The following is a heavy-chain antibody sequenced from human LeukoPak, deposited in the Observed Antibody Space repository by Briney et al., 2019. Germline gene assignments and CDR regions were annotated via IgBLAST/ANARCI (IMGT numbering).Heavy chain of an antibody. CDR1: GFTFSSYE. D-gene: IGHD2-15*01. V-gene: IGHV3-48*03. CDR3: ARDAIDCSGGSCSVLLFDY. J-gene: IGHJ4*02. CDR2: ISGSGSTI. Sequence: PGGSLRLSCAASGFTFSSYEMNWVRQAPGKGLEWVSYISGSGSTIYYADSVKGRFTISRDNAKNSLYLQMNSLRAEDTAVYHCARDAIDCSGGSCSVLLFDYWGQGTLVTVSS.